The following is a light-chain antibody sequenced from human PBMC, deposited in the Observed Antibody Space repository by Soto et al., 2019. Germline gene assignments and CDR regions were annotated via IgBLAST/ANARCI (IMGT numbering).Light chain of an antibody. CDR3: SSYTNSVTLVV. J-gene: IGLJ1*01. CDR2: EVT. CDR1: TSDVGGYNY. Sequence: QSALTQPASVSGSPGQSITISCTGTTSDVGGYNYVSWYQQHPGKAPKVMIYEVTNRPSGVSNRFSGSKSGNTASLTISGLQAEDEADYYCSSYTNSVTLVVFGTGTKLTVL. V-gene: IGLV2-14*01.